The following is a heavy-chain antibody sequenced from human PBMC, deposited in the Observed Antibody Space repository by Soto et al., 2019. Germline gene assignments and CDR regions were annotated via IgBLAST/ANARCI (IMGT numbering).Heavy chain of an antibody. CDR3: ARQATSWYERLYYYYYMDV. D-gene: IGHD6-13*01. CDR2: IYYSGST. V-gene: IGHV4-39*01. J-gene: IGHJ6*03. Sequence: SETLSLTCTVSGGSISSSSYYWGWIRQPPGKGLEWIGSIYYSGSTYYNPSLKSRVTISVDTSKNQFSLKLSSVTAADTAVYYCARQATSWYERLYYYYYMDVWGKGTTVTVSS. CDR1: GGSISSSSYY.